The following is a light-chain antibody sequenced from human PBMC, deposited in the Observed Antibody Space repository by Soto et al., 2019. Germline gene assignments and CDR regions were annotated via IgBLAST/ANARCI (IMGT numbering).Light chain of an antibody. Sequence: EIVLTQSPDTLSLSPGERATLYCRASQSVNSNLAWYQHKPGQAPRLLIYGASTRATGIPGRFSGSESGTEFTLTISSLQSEDSAVYYCQQYNNWRPLTFGGGTKVDI. CDR3: QQYNNWRPLT. CDR2: GAS. CDR1: QSVNSN. J-gene: IGKJ4*01. V-gene: IGKV3-15*01.